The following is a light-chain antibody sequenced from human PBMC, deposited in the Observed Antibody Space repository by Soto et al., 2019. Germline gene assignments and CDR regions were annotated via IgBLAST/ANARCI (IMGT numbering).Light chain of an antibody. Sequence: DLQMTQSPSTRSAAVGDRVTIPCRASQSISSWLAWYQQKPGKAPKLLIYDASSLESGVPSRFSGSGSGTEFTLTISSLQPDDFATYYCQHYNSYSEAFGQGTKVDI. V-gene: IGKV1-5*01. CDR2: DAS. CDR1: QSISSW. J-gene: IGKJ1*01. CDR3: QHYNSYSEA.